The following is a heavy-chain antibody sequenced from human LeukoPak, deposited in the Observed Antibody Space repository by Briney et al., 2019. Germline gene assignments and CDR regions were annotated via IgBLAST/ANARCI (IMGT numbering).Heavy chain of an antibody. Sequence: PSGTLSLTCAVSGGSISSSNWWSWVRQPPGKGLEWIGEIYHSGSTNYNPSLKSRVTISVDKSKNQFSLKLSSVTAAGTAVYYCARTDCSGGSCYRRDYNWFDPWGQGTLVTVSS. V-gene: IGHV4-4*02. CDR2: IYHSGST. CDR3: ARTDCSGGSCYRRDYNWFDP. D-gene: IGHD2-15*01. CDR1: GGSISSSNW. J-gene: IGHJ5*02.